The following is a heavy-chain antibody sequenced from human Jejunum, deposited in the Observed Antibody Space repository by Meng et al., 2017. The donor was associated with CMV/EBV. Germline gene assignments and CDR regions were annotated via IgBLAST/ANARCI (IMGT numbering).Heavy chain of an antibody. J-gene: IGHJ4*02. CDR2: LIAVFDKT. CDR3: ARGRRNEPLFDY. CDR1: GVSFSTQT. D-gene: IGHD1-14*01. Sequence: QGQLVERGAEVQTPGSSVKVACKAAGVSFSTQTFSWVRQAPGQGLEWMGGLIAVFDKTKAAPRFQDRVTFTADESTSTAYMELSSLTFDDTAVYFCARGRRNEPLFDYWGQGTLVTISS. V-gene: IGHV1-69*13.